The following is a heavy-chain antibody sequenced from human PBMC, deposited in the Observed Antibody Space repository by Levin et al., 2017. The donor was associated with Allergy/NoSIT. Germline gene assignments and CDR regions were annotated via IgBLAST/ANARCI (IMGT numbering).Heavy chain of an antibody. Sequence: MPSETLSLTCTVSGGSISSYYWSWIRQPPGKGLEWIGYIYYSGNTNYNPSLKSRLTISVDTSKNQFSLMLRSVTAADTAGYYCPRWLLIAAAGDTTNWFDPWGQGTLVTVSS. D-gene: IGHD6-13*01. J-gene: IGHJ5*02. CDR3: PRWLLIAAAGDTTNWFDP. CDR2: IYYSGNT. CDR1: GGSISSYY. V-gene: IGHV4-59*08.